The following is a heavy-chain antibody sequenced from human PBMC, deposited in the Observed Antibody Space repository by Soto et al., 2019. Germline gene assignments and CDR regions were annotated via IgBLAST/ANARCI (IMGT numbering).Heavy chain of an antibody. V-gene: IGHV1-3*01. Sequence: GASVKVACKASGYTFSCSVMHWVRQAPVQRLEWMGWINADNGNTKYSQKFQDRVTITRDTSASTAYMELSSLGVDDTALYFCARATYNWNHEYWGQGTQVTVSS. CDR3: ARATYNWNHEY. CDR1: GYTFSCSV. D-gene: IGHD1-20*01. J-gene: IGHJ4*02. CDR2: INADNGNT.